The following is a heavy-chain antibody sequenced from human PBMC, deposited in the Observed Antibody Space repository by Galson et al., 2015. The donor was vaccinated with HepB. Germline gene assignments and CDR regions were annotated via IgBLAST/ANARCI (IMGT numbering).Heavy chain of an antibody. CDR1: GFTLHSNA. Sequence: SLRLSCAASGFTLHSNAMSWVRQAPGKGLEWVSQITTSAGDTHYADSVKGRFTISRDSFKSILYLQMNSLRVEDTAVYYCAKDNRSGWSESWGQGTQVIVSS. CDR2: ITTSAGDT. J-gene: IGHJ5*01. D-gene: IGHD3-22*01. V-gene: IGHV3-23*01. CDR3: AKDNRSGWSES.